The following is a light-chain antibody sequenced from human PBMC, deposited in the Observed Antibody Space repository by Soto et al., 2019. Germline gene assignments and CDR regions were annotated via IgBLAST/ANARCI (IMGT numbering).Light chain of an antibody. Sequence: SELMQSAVILSLSQGERATLSCRASQSVSNDFLAWYQQKPGQAPRLLIYGASTRATDVPDRFSGSGSGADFTLSISRLEPEDFAVYYCQQYGSSPPRTFGQGTKVAIK. CDR2: GAS. CDR1: QSVSNDF. CDR3: QQYGSSPPRT. J-gene: IGKJ1*01. V-gene: IGKV3-20*01.